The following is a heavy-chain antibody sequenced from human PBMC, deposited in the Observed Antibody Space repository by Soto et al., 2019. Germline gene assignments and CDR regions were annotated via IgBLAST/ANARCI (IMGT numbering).Heavy chain of an antibody. CDR3: ARESEDRTSNFDY. J-gene: IGHJ4*02. V-gene: IGHV3-21*06. CDR1: GFTFTRYS. D-gene: IGHD2-15*01. CDR2: ISSTTNYI. Sequence: GGSLRLSCAASGFTFTRYSMNWVRQAPGKGLEWVSSISSTTNYIYYGDSMKGRFTISRDNAKNSLYLEMNSLRAEDTAVYYCARESEDRTSNFDYWGQGTLVTVSS.